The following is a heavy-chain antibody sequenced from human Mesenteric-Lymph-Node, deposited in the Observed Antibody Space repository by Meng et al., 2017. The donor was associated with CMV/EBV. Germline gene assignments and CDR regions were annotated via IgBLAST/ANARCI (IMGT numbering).Heavy chain of an antibody. CDR2: IIPILGIA. CDR3: AGGIAAAGSRWFDP. Sequence: QVQLVQSGAEVKKPGPSLKVSCKASGGTFSSYTISWVRQAPGQGLEWMGRIIPILGIANYAQKFQGRVTITADKSTSTAYMELSSLRSEDTAVYYCAGGIAAAGSRWFDPWGQGTLVTVSS. J-gene: IGHJ5*02. D-gene: IGHD6-13*01. CDR1: GGTFSSYT. V-gene: IGHV1-69*02.